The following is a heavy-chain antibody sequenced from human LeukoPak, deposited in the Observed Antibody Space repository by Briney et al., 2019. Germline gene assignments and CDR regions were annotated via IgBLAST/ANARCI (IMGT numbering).Heavy chain of an antibody. Sequence: GASVKVSCKASGGTFSSYTISWVRQAPGQGLEWMGRIIPILGIANYAQKFQGRVTITADKSTSTAYMELSSLRSEDTAVYYCARGHGSGSYYYFDYWGQRTLVTVSS. V-gene: IGHV1-69*02. CDR3: ARGHGSGSYYYFDY. J-gene: IGHJ4*02. CDR1: GGTFSSYT. D-gene: IGHD3-10*01. CDR2: IIPILGIA.